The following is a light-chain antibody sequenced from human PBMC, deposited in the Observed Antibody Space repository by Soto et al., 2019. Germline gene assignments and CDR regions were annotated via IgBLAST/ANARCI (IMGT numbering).Light chain of an antibody. CDR1: QSVSSN. CDR2: GAS. J-gene: IGKJ1*01. Sequence: EIVMTQSPATRSVSPGERATLSCRASQSVSSNLAWYQQKPGQAPSLLIHGASRRATGIPDRFSGSGSGTDFTLTINRLEPEDFAVYFCQQYGDMWTFGQGTKVDIK. CDR3: QQYGDMWT. V-gene: IGKV3-20*01.